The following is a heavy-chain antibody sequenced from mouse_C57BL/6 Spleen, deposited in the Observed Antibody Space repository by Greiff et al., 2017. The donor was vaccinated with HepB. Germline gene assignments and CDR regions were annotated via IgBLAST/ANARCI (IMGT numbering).Heavy chain of an antibody. CDR3: ARGAIYYDYEYYFDY. CDR1: GYTFTDYY. V-gene: IGHV1-26*01. Sequence: EVQLQQSGPELVKPGASVKISCKASGYTFTDYYMNWVKQSHGKSLEWIGDINPNNGGTSYNQKFKGKATLTVDKSSSTAYMELRSLTSEDSAVYYCARGAIYYDYEYYFDYWGQGTTLTVSS. J-gene: IGHJ2*01. CDR2: INPNNGGT. D-gene: IGHD2-4*01.